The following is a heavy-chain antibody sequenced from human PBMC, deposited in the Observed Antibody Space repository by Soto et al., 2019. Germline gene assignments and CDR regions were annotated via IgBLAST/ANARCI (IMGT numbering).Heavy chain of an antibody. V-gene: IGHV3-33*01. CDR1: GFTFSSYG. CDR2: ILSDASQK. CDR3: VGDGEVGKWNFDY. Sequence: QVQLVESGGGVVQPGTSLTLSCAASGFTFSSYGMHWVRQAPGKGLEWVAFILSDASQKFYVDSVKGRFTISRDNSKNMLFMEMDSLRVEDTAVYYCVGDGEVGKWNFDYWGQGTLVTVSS. D-gene: IGHD1-26*01. J-gene: IGHJ4*02.